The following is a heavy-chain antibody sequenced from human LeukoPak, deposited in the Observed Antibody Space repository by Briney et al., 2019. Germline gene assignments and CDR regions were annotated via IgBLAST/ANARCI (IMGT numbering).Heavy chain of an antibody. CDR1: GDSVSTNSAG. Sequence: SQSLSLTCAISGDSVSTNSAGWNWIRQSPSRGLEWLGRTYYSSNWYNDYAVSVKSRITINPDTSKNQFSLQLNSVTPEDTAVYYCVGRSVTTIHAFDIWGQGTMVTVSS. V-gene: IGHV6-1*01. D-gene: IGHD4-11*01. J-gene: IGHJ3*02. CDR2: TYYSSNWYN. CDR3: VGRSVTTIHAFDI.